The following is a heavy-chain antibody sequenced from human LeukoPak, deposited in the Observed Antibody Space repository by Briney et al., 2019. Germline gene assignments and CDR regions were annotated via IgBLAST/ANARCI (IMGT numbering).Heavy chain of an antibody. CDR2: IIPIFGTA. D-gene: IGHD3-10*01. V-gene: IGHV1-69*05. CDR1: GGTFSSYA. Sequence: GASVKVSCKASGGTFSSYAISWVRQAPGQGLEWMGRIIPIFGTANYAQKFQGGVTITTDESTSTAYMELSSLRSEDTAVYYCARDPLVRNHPDWFDPWGQGTLVTVSS. CDR3: ARDPLVRNHPDWFDP. J-gene: IGHJ5*02.